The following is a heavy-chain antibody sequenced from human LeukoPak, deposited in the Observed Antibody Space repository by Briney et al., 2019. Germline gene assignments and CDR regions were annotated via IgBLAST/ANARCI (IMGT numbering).Heavy chain of an antibody. Sequence: PGGSLRLSCAASGFTFSSYWMSWVRQAPGKGLEWVANIKQDGSEKYYVDSVKGRFTISRDNAKNSLYLQMNSLRAEDTAVYYCAREVVPAAMWHYYYYMDVWGKGTTVTVSS. CDR3: AREVVPAAMWHYYYYMDV. CDR1: GFTFSSYW. CDR2: IKQDGSEK. J-gene: IGHJ6*03. V-gene: IGHV3-7*01. D-gene: IGHD2-2*01.